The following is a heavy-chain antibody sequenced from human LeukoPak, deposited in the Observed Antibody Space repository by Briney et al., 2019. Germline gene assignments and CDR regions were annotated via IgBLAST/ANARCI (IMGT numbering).Heavy chain of an antibody. CDR1: GLTFSSYA. CDR3: ARLGSYYGGLDY. Sequence: PGGSLRLSCAASGLTFSSYAMSWVRQAPGKGLEWVSAISGGGGDTFYADSVKGRFTISRDISKNTLYLQMNSLRAEDTAAYDCARLGSYYGGLDYWGQGTLVTVSS. D-gene: IGHD1-26*01. CDR2: ISGGGGDT. J-gene: IGHJ4*02. V-gene: IGHV3-23*01.